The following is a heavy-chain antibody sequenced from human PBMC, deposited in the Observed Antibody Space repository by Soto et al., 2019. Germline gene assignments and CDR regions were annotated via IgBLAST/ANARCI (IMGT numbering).Heavy chain of an antibody. CDR3: APHPGGGGY. Sequence: VQLVESGGGLIQPGGSLRLSCAVSGFTVSNNYMSWVRQAPGKGLEGVSVIYSGGYTAYGDSVKGRFTISRDNSKNPLSLQLTSPRAHAPAVFYSAPHPGGGGYWGQGTLVTVSS. V-gene: IGHV3-53*01. CDR1: GFTVSNNY. J-gene: IGHJ4*02. D-gene: IGHD3-10*01. CDR2: IYSGGYT.